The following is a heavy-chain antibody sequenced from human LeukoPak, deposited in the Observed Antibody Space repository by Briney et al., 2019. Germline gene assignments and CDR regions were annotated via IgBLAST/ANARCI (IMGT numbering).Heavy chain of an antibody. Sequence: SETLSLTCTVSGGSISSSSYYWGWIRQPPGKGLEWIGSIYYSGSTYYNPSLKSRVTISVDTSKNQFSLKLSSVTAADTAVYYCARHYDYVWGRCFDYWGQGTLVTVSS. J-gene: IGHJ4*02. D-gene: IGHD3-16*01. CDR1: GGSISSSSYY. CDR3: ARHYDYVWGRCFDY. CDR2: IYYSGST. V-gene: IGHV4-39*01.